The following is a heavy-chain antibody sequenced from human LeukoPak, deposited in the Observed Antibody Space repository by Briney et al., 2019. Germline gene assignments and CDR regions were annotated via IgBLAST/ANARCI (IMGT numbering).Heavy chain of an antibody. CDR1: GFTFSSYG. J-gene: IGHJ6*02. V-gene: IGHV3-23*01. D-gene: IGHD3-3*01. Sequence: GSLRLSCAASGFTFSSYGMSWVRQAPGKGLEWVSAITGNGANTFYADSVKGRFTISRDNAKNSLYLQMNSLRAEDTAVYYCARDGGDYYGMDVWGQGTTVTVSS. CDR2: ITGNGANT. CDR3: ARDGGDYYGMDV.